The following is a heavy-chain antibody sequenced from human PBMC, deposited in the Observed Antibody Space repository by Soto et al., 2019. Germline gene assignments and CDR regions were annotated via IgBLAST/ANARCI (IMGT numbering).Heavy chain of an antibody. Sequence: EVQLLESGGGLVQPGESLRLSCAFSGFIFGNYMMTWVRQAPGKGLEWVSTIRDGGESTYYADSVKGRFTISRDNSKNTXXLQMDSLGVEDQAVYYCAPHVHCSGGSCHYDAFDIRGQGTMVTVSS. V-gene: IGHV3-23*01. CDR3: APHVHCSGGSCHYDAFDI. J-gene: IGHJ3*02. D-gene: IGHD2-15*01. CDR2: IRDGGEST. CDR1: GFIFGNYM.